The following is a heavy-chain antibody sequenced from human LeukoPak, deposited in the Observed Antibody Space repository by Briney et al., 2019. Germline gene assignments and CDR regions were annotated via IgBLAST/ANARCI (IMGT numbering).Heavy chain of an antibody. Sequence: GGSLRLSCAVSGFTFSNYWMKWVRQAPGKGLEWVADIKEDGSETYYVDSVKGRFTGSRDNAKNSLYLQMNSLRVEDTAVYYCASGASRAFDIWGQGTMVTVSS. CDR1: GFTFSNYW. D-gene: IGHD3-16*01. CDR2: IKEDGSET. J-gene: IGHJ3*02. V-gene: IGHV3-7*01. CDR3: ASGASRAFDI.